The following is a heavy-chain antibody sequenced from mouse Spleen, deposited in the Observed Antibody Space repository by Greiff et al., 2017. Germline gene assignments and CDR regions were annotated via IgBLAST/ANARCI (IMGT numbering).Heavy chain of an antibody. CDR1: GFTFSDYG. V-gene: IGHV5-17*01. J-gene: IGHJ4*01. Sequence: EVKVVESGGGLVKPGGSLKLSCAASGFTFSDYGMHWVRQAPEKGLEWVAYISSGSSTIYYADTVKGRFTISRDNAKNTLFLQMTSLRSEDTAMYYCARPHYGSSPYYAMDYWGQGTSVTVSS. CDR2: ISSGSSTI. D-gene: IGHD1-1*01. CDR3: ARPHYGSSPYYAMDY.